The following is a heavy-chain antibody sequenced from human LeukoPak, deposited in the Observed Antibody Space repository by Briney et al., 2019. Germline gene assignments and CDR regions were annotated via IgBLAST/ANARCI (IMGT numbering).Heavy chain of an antibody. D-gene: IGHD3-22*01. CDR3: ARVKVIDAFDI. V-gene: IGHV4-59*01. CDR2: IYYSGST. J-gene: IGHJ3*02. Sequence: SETLSLTCTASGCFISSYYWSWIRQPPGKGLEWIGYIYYSGSTNYNPSLKSRVTISVDTSKNQFSLKLSSVTAADTAVYYCARVKVIDAFDIWGQGTMVTVSS. CDR1: GCFISSYY.